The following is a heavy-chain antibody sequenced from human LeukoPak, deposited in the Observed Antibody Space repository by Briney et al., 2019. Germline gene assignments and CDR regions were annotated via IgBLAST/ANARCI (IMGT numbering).Heavy chain of an antibody. D-gene: IGHD3-9*01. CDR2: IYYSGST. J-gene: IGHJ4*02. CDR3: ARHGARLRSLRYFDWRFDY. CDR1: GGSISSYY. Sequence: SETLSLTCTVSGGSISSYYWSWIRQPPGKGLEWIGYIYYSGSTYYNTSLKSRVIISVGTSKNQLSLKLSSVTAADTAVYYCARHGARLRSLRYFDWRFDYWGQGTLVTVSS. V-gene: IGHV4-59*04.